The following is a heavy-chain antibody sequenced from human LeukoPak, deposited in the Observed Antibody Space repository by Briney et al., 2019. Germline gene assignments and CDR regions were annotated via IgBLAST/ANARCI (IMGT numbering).Heavy chain of an antibody. D-gene: IGHD3-10*01. CDR2: IRYDGSKR. CDR1: GFTFSSYG. J-gene: IGHJ4*02. V-gene: IGHV3-30*02. CDR3: GRAMVRGVIPY. Sequence: GGSLRLSCAASGFTFSSYGMHWVRQAPDKGLEWVASIRYDGSKRSFADSVKGRFTISRDYSKNTVDLQMNSLRAEDTAVYYCGRAMVRGVIPYWGQGTLVTVSS.